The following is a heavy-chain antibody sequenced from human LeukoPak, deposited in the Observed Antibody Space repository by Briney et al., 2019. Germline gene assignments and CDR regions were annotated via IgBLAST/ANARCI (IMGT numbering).Heavy chain of an antibody. CDR3: ARLSLGATPTGMDV. J-gene: IGHJ6*02. CDR2: IYYSGST. Sequence: SETLSLTCTVSGGSISSYYWSWIRQPPGKGLEWIGYIYYSGSTNYNPSLKSRVTISVDTSKNQFSLKLSSVTAADTAVYYCARLSLGATPTGMDVWGQGTTVTVSS. V-gene: IGHV4-59*08. D-gene: IGHD1-26*01. CDR1: GGSISSYY.